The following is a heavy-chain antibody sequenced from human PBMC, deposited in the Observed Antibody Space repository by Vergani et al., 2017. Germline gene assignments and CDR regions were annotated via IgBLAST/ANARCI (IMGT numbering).Heavy chain of an antibody. Sequence: VQLVESGGGLVQPGGSLRLSCAASGFTFSSYGMHWVRQAPGQGLEWVAVIWYDGSNKYYADSVKGRFTISRDNSKNTLYLQMNSLRAEDTAVYYCARGSKAAMHAFDIWGQGTMVTVSS. D-gene: IGHD2-2*01. CDR2: IWYDGSNK. CDR3: ARGSKAAMHAFDI. CDR1: GFTFSSYG. J-gene: IGHJ3*02. V-gene: IGHV3-33*08.